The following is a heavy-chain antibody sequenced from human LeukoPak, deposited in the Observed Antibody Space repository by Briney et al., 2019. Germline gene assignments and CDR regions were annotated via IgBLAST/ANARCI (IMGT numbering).Heavy chain of an antibody. V-gene: IGHV3-30*04. J-gene: IGHJ4*02. CDR3: ARDHIYDILTGYFDY. Sequence: GGSLRLSCAASGFTFSSYAMHWVRQAPGKGLEWVAVISYDGSNKYYADSVKGRFTISRDNSKNTLYLQMNSLRAEDTAVYYCARDHIYDILTGYFDYWGQGTLVTVSS. CDR1: GFTFSSYA. D-gene: IGHD3-9*01. CDR2: ISYDGSNK.